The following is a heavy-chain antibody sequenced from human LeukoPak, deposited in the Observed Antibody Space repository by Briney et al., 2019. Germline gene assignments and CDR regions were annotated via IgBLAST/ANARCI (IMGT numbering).Heavy chain of an antibody. Sequence: SETLSLTCTVSGGSISSYYWSWIRQPPGKGLEWIGYIYYSGSTNYNSSLKSRVTISVDTSKNQFSLKLSSVTAADTAVYYCARDYGGYNDAFDIWGQGTMVTVSS. V-gene: IGHV4-59*01. CDR3: ARDYGGYNDAFDI. CDR2: IYYSGST. D-gene: IGHD4-23*01. CDR1: GGSISSYY. J-gene: IGHJ3*02.